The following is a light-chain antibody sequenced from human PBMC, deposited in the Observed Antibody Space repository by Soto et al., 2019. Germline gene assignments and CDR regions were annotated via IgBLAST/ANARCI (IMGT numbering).Light chain of an antibody. CDR1: QSISNW. CDR2: GAS. Sequence: DIQVTQSPSTLPASVGARLTITCRASQSISNWLAWYQQKPGRAPNPLIYGASTLPSGVPSRFSGSGYGTDFTLTISNLQTEDFATYYCQQLNAYPLTFGQGTRLEIK. V-gene: IGKV1-5*01. J-gene: IGKJ5*01. CDR3: QQLNAYPLT.